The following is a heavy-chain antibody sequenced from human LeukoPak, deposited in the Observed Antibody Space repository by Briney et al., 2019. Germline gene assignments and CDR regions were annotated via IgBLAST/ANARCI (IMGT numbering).Heavy chain of an antibody. CDR3: ARHLTWAFDY. V-gene: IGHV3-7*01. D-gene: IGHD3-9*01. Sequence: GGSLRLSCAASGFAFSRYWMTWGRQAPGKGLEWVANIKEDGSDKYYVYSVMGRFTISRDTAKNSLYLQMNSLRVEDTAVYFCARHLTWAFDYWGQGILVTVSS. J-gene: IGHJ4*02. CDR1: GFAFSRYW. CDR2: IKEDGSDK.